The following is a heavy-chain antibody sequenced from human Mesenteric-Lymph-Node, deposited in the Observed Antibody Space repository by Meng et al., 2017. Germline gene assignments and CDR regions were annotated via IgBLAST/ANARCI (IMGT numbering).Heavy chain of an antibody. CDR1: GGAISSGGYY. V-gene: IGHV4-31*03. Sequence: QVQLQELSPGLVKPTQTLSLTCTVSGGAISSGGYYWSWSRQHPGKGLEWIGYIYYSGSTNYNPSLKSRVTISVDKSKNQFSLKLSSVTAADTAVYYCARSGSGSYYFDYWGQGTLVTVSS. CDR3: ARSGSGSYYFDY. D-gene: IGHD1-26*01. CDR2: IYYSGST. J-gene: IGHJ4*02.